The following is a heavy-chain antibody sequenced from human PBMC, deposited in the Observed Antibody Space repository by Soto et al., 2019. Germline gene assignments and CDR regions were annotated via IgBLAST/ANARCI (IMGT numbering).Heavy chain of an antibody. D-gene: IGHD3-3*01. V-gene: IGHV4-34*01. Sequence: SETLSLTCAVYGGSFSGYYWSWIRQPPGKGLEWIGEINHSGSTNYNPSLKSRVTISVDTSKNQFSLRLSSVTAADTAVYYCARALRFLEWLSDYYYMDVWGKGTTVTVSS. J-gene: IGHJ6*03. CDR2: INHSGST. CDR1: GGSFSGYY. CDR3: ARALRFLEWLSDYYYMDV.